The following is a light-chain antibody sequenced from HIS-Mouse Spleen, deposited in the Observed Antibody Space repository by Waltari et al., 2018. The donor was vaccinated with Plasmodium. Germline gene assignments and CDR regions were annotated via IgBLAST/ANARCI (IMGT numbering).Light chain of an antibody. CDR2: KDS. J-gene: IGLJ2*01. Sequence: SYELTQPPSVSVSPGQTARITCSGDALPKQYAYWYQQKPGQAPVLVIYKDSARPSGIPVRFSGSSSGTTVTLTISGVQAEDEADYYCQSADSSGTYVVFGGGTKLTVL. V-gene: IGLV3-25*03. CDR3: QSADSSGTYVV. CDR1: ALPKQY.